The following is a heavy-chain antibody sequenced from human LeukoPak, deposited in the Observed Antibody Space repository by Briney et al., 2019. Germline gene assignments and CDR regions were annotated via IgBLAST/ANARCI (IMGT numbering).Heavy chain of an antibody. CDR1: GGSISSYY. Sequence: SETLSLTCTVSGGSISSYYWSWIRQPPGKGLEWIGYIYYSGSTNYNPSLKSRVTISVDTSKDQFSLKLSSVTAADTAVYYCARDAHDQWLVPNWFDPWGQGTLVTVSS. D-gene: IGHD6-19*01. J-gene: IGHJ5*02. CDR2: IYYSGST. V-gene: IGHV4-59*12. CDR3: ARDAHDQWLVPNWFDP.